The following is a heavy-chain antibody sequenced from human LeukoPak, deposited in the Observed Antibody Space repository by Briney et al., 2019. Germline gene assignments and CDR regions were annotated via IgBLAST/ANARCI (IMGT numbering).Heavy chain of an antibody. CDR1: GFTFSSYG. CDR3: AKDPEIAAADTRLAGYFDY. V-gene: IGHV3-30*18. D-gene: IGHD6-13*01. J-gene: IGHJ4*02. Sequence: GGSLRLSCAASGFTFSSYGMHWVRQAPGKGLEWEAVISYDGSNKYYADSVKGRFTISRDNSKNTLYLQMNCLRAEDTAVYYCAKDPEIAAADTRLAGYFDYWGQGTLVTVSS. CDR2: ISYDGSNK.